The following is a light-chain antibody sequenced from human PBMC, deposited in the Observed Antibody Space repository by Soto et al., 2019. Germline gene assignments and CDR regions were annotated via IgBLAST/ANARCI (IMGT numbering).Light chain of an antibody. CDR2: KAS. V-gene: IGKV1-5*03. J-gene: IGKJ1*01. Sequence: DLQMTQSPSTLSGSVGARVTITCRASQTISSWVAWYQQKPGKAPKLLIYKASTLKSGVPSRFSGSGSGTELTITLSSLQPDDFETYYCQHYNSYSEAFGQGTKVDIK. CDR3: QHYNSYSEA. CDR1: QTISSW.